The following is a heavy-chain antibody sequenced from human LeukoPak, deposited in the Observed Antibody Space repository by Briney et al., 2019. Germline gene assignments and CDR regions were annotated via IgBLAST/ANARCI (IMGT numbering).Heavy chain of an antibody. J-gene: IGHJ6*02. V-gene: IGHV3-66*01. CDR3: ARDLSYYDSSGYYYYYYGMDV. CDR1: GFTFSSNY. D-gene: IGHD3-22*01. CDR2: IYSGGST. Sequence: GGSLRLSCAASGFTFSSNYMSWVRQAPGKGLEWVSVIYSGGSTYYADSVKGRFTISRDNSKNTLYLQMNSLRAEDTAVYYCARDLSYYDSSGYYYYYYGMDVWGQGTTVTVSS.